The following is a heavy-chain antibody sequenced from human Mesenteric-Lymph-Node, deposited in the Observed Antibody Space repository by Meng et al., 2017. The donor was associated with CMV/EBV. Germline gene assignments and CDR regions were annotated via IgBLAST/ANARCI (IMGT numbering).Heavy chain of an antibody. CDR2: SNAYRKT. Sequence: VNVKSFTNVDRNQIRQDPGKGLEGIGESNAYRKTNYSPSLGSRLTISIVRPKNQISMELTSVTAADTGVYYCARGRSGVSFGKFDPWGQGTLVAVSS. V-gene: IGHV4-34*01. J-gene: IGHJ5*01. D-gene: IGHD5-18*01. CDR1: VKSFTNVD. CDR3: ARGRSGVSFGKFDP.